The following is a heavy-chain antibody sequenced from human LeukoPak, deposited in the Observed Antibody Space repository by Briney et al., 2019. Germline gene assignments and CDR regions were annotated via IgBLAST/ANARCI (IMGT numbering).Heavy chain of an antibody. J-gene: IGHJ6*03. V-gene: IGHV1-46*01. CDR3: ARELKTGYQDIVEVPAARRYYMDV. D-gene: IGHD2-2*01. CDR2: INPSGGST. Sequence: ASVKVSCKASGYTFTSYYMHWVRQAPGQGLEWMGIINPSGGSTSYAQKFQGRVTMTRDTSTSTVYMELSSLRSEDTAVYYCARELKTGYQDIVEVPAARRYYMDVWGKGTTVTVSS. CDR1: GYTFTSYY.